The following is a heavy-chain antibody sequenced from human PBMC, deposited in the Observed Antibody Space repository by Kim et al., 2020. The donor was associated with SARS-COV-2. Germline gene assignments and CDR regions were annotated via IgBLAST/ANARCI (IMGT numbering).Heavy chain of an antibody. J-gene: IGHJ4*02. D-gene: IGHD6-13*01. CDR3: ARFSSGYSLYYFDY. Sequence: AVSVKSRITINPDTSKNQFSLQRNSVTPEDTAVYYCARFSSGYSLYYFDYWGQGTLVTVSS. V-gene: IGHV6-1*01.